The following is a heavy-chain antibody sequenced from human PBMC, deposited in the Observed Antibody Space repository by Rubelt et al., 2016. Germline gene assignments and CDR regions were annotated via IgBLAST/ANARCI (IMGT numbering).Heavy chain of an antibody. CDR3: ARGEGGLVATIIGY. D-gene: IGHD5-12*01. J-gene: IGHJ4*02. CDR2: VNPSGST. CDR1: GGSFSGYY. V-gene: IGHV4-34*01. Sequence: QVQLQQWGAGLLKPSETLSLTCAVYGGSFSGYYWSWIRQPPGKGLEWIGEVNPSGSTNYNPSLKCRVTISVDTAKNQFSLKLSSVTAADTAVYYCARGEGGLVATIIGYWGQGTLVTVSS.